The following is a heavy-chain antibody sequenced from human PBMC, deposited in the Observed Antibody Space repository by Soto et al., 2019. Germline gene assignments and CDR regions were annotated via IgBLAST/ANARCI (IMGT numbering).Heavy chain of an antibody. V-gene: IGHV4-59*08. D-gene: IGHD4-4*01. J-gene: IGHJ5*02. CDR3: ARLGNYYQSLDP. CDR2: IYYGGTT. Sequence: SETLSLTCTFSGGSFSPNYWSLLRQPPGKGLEWVGYIYYGGTTSYNPSLKSRVTISLETSKSQFSLRLTSVTAADTAVYYCARLGNYYQSLDPWGPGTLVTAPQ. CDR1: GGSFSPNY.